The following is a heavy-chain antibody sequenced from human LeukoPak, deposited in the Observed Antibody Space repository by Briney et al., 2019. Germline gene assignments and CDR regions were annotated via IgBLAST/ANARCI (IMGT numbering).Heavy chain of an antibody. CDR1: GGSISSYY. CDR2: IYYSGST. V-gene: IGHV4-59*01. Sequence: SETLSLTCTVSGGSISSYYWSWIRQPPGKGLEWIGYIYYSGSTNYNPSLKSRVTISVDTSKNQFSLKLSSVTAADTAVYYCAKRIYGSGSYYNVGAFDIWAKGQWSPSLQ. J-gene: IGHJ3*02. CDR3: AKRIYGSGSYYNVGAFDI. D-gene: IGHD3-10*01.